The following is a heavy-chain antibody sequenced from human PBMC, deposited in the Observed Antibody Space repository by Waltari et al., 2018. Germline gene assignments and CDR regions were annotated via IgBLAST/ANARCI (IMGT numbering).Heavy chain of an antibody. V-gene: IGHV4-39*07. CDR3: ARDFTMVRGPYD. D-gene: IGHD3-10*01. Sequence: QLQLQESGPGLVKPSETLSLTCTVSGGSISSSSYYWGWIRQPPGKGLEWIGSIYYSGSTYYNPSLKSRVTISVDTSKNQFSLKLSSVTAADTAVYYCARDFTMVRGPYDWGQGTLVTVSS. J-gene: IGHJ4*02. CDR2: IYYSGST. CDR1: GGSISSSSYY.